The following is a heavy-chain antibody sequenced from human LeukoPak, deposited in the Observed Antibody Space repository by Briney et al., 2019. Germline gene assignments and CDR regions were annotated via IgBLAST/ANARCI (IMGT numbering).Heavy chain of an antibody. Sequence: GGSLRLSCATSGFTFSTSWMHWVRQAPGKGLVWVSLISSDGSATTYADSVKGRFTISRDNVKNTLYLQMNSPRAEDTALYYCARVGEYRYGYSFDCWGQGALVTVSS. J-gene: IGHJ4*02. CDR3: ARVGEYRYGYSFDC. V-gene: IGHV3-74*01. D-gene: IGHD5-18*01. CDR2: ISSDGSAT. CDR1: GFTFSTSW.